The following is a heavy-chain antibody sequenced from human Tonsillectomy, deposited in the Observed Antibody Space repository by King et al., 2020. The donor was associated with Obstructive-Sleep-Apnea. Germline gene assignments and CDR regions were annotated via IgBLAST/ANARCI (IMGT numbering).Heavy chain of an antibody. CDR1: GFTFSSYW. CDR2: INSDGSST. CDR3: ALLVAATPSDY. V-gene: IGHV3-74*01. J-gene: IGHJ4*02. D-gene: IGHD2-15*01. Sequence: VQLVESGGGLVQPGGSLRLSCAASGFTFSSYWMHWVRQAPGKGLVVVSRINSDGSSTSYADSVKGHFTISSDNAKNTLYLQMNSLRAEDTAVYYCALLVAATPSDYWGQGTLVTVAS.